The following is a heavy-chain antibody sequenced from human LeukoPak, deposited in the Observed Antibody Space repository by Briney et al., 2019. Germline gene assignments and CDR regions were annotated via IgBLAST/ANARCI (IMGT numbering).Heavy chain of an antibody. Sequence: GGTLRLSCAASGFTFSNYGMSWVRQAPGKGLEWVSGISASGGNTYYADSVKGRFTISRDDAKNLLYLDMNSLRAEDTAVYYCARGHTAVTRHFDFWGQGTLVTVSS. D-gene: IGHD4-17*01. CDR2: ISASGGNT. V-gene: IGHV3-23*01. CDR3: ARGHTAVTRHFDF. J-gene: IGHJ4*02. CDR1: GFTFSNYG.